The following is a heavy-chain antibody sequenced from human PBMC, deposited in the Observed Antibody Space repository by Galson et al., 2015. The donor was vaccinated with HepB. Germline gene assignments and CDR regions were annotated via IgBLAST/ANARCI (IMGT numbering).Heavy chain of an antibody. J-gene: IGHJ4*02. CDR1: GDSVSSNNAA. CDR2: TYYRSKWYH. Sequence: CAISGDSVSSNNAAWNWIRQSPSRGLEWLGRTYYRSKWYHDYAVSVKSRLTISPDTSKNQFSLQLNSVTPEDSAVYYCAREDDAAVTTGLDYWGQGTVVIVSS. V-gene: IGHV6-1*01. CDR3: AREDDAAVTTGLDY. D-gene: IGHD4-17*01.